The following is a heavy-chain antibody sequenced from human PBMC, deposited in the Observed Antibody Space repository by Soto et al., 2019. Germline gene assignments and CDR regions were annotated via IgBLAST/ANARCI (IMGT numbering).Heavy chain of an antibody. CDR3: ARVALSSSWYYYYYGMDV. CDR2: IKQDGSEK. D-gene: IGHD6-13*01. J-gene: IGHJ6*02. CDR1: GFTFSSYW. Sequence: GGSLRLSCAASGFTFSSYWMSWVRQAPGKGLEWVANIKQDGSEKYYVDSVKGRFTISRDNAKNSLYLQMNSLRAEDTAVYYCARVALSSSWYYYYYGMDVWGQGTTVTVSS. V-gene: IGHV3-7*01.